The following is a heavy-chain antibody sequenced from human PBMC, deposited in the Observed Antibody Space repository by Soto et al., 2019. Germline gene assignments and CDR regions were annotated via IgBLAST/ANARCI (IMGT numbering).Heavy chain of an antibody. CDR1: GYTFTGYY. Sequence: ASVKVSCKASGYTFTGYYMHWVRQAPGQGLEWMGWINPNSGGTNYAQKFQGRVTMTRDTSISTAYMELSRLRSDDTAVYYCARDMGVDFWSGHSLYYYYYGMDVWGQGTTVTVSS. D-gene: IGHD3-3*01. J-gene: IGHJ6*02. CDR3: ARDMGVDFWSGHSLYYYYYGMDV. CDR2: INPNSGGT. V-gene: IGHV1-2*02.